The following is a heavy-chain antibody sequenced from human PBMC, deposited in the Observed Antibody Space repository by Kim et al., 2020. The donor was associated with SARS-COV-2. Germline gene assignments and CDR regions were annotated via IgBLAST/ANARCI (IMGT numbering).Heavy chain of an antibody. J-gene: IGHJ4*02. D-gene: IGHD4-17*01. Sequence: YYSGSTNYNPSLKSRVTISVDTSKNQFSLKLSSVTAADTAVYYCARWTTTFDYWGQGTLVTVSS. V-gene: IGHV4-59*01. CDR2: YYSGST. CDR3: ARWTTTFDY.